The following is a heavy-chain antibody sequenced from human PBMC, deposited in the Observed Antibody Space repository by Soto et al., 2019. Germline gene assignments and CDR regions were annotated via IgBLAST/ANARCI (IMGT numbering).Heavy chain of an antibody. D-gene: IGHD1-1*01. CDR3: ANRGDMNGNWDQGYLDN. J-gene: IGHJ4*03. Sequence: QITLRESGPTRVKPTQTLMLTCTFSGFSLTTRPVGVAWIRQSPGKALEWLAVIYWDNDKRYNPSLKSRLTIVKDNSESLVVHTMDYMGPVDTATHFCANRGDMNGNWDQGYLDNWGHGTLVTVSS. V-gene: IGHV2-5*02. CDR1: GFSLTTRPVG. CDR2: IYWDNDK.